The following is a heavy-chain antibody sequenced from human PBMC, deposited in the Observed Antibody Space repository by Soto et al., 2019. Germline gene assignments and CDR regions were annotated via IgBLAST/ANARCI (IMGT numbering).Heavy chain of an antibody. J-gene: IGHJ4*02. V-gene: IGHV4-39*01. CDR2: IYYSGRT. D-gene: IGHD6-13*01. CDR3: ARLALYSSSIIDY. CDR1: GGSISSSSYY. Sequence: QLQLQESGPGLVKPSETLSLTCTVSGGSISSSSYYWGWIRQPPGKGLEWIGSIYYSGRTYYNPSIQSRVTISVDTSKNQFSLTLSSVTAADTAVYYCARLALYSSSIIDYWGQGTLVTVSS.